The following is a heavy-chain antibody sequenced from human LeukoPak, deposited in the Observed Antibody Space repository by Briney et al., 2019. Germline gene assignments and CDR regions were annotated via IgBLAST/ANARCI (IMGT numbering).Heavy chain of an antibody. D-gene: IGHD6-19*01. V-gene: IGHV4-30-2*01. CDR1: GGSISSGGYY. J-gene: IGHJ4*02. Sequence: NPSETLSLTCTVSGGSISSGGYYWSWIRQPPGKGLEWIGHISHSGSTYYGPSLRSRVTISLDRSKNQFSLKLTSVTAADTATYYCARETSLAGFASGLGFNYWGQGILVTVSS. CDR3: ARETSLAGFASGLGFNY. CDR2: ISHSGST.